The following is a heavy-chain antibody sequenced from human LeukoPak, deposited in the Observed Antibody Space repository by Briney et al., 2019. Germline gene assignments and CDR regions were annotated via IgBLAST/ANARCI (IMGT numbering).Heavy chain of an antibody. Sequence: GGSLRLSCAASGFTFSNYEMNWVRQAPGKGLEWVSGINWNGGSTGYADSVKGRFTISRDNAKNSLYLQMNNLRAEDTALYYCARRRVTVVRGVDITSYYFDYWGQGTLVTVSS. J-gene: IGHJ4*02. D-gene: IGHD3-10*01. V-gene: IGHV3-20*04. CDR3: ARRRVTVVRGVDITSYYFDY. CDR1: GFTFSNYE. CDR2: INWNGGST.